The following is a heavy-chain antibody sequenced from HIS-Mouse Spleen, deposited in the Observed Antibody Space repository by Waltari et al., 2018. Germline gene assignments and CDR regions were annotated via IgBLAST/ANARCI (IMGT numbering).Heavy chain of an antibody. J-gene: IGHJ2*01. Sequence: QLQLQESGPGLVKPSETLSLTCTVSGGSISSSSYYWGWIRQPPGKGLEWIGSIYYSGRNSYNPSLKSRGTISVDTSKNQFSLKLSSVTAAATAVYYCAREIPYSSSWYDWYFDLWGRGTLVTVSS. CDR1: GGSISSSSYY. CDR2: IYYSGRN. CDR3: AREIPYSSSWYDWYFDL. D-gene: IGHD6-13*01. V-gene: IGHV4-39*07.